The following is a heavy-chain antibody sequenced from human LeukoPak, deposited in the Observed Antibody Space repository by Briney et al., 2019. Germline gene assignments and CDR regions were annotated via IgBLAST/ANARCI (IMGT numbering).Heavy chain of an antibody. Sequence: PSETLSLTCAVYGGSFSGYYWSWFRQPPGKGLEWIGEINHSGSTNYNPSLKSRVTISVDTSKNQFSLKLSSVTAADTAVYYCARRRAYYDFWSGRRNWFDPWGQGTLVTVSS. J-gene: IGHJ5*02. CDR1: GGSFSGYY. CDR3: ARRRAYYDFWSGRRNWFDP. D-gene: IGHD3-3*01. CDR2: INHSGST. V-gene: IGHV4-34*01.